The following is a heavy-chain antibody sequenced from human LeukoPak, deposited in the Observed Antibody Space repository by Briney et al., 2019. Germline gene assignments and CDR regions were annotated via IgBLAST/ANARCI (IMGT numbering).Heavy chain of an antibody. D-gene: IGHD3-10*01. CDR1: GGSISSGGYY. Sequence: PSETLSLTCTVSGGSISSGGYYWSWIRQHPGKGLEWIGYIYYSGSTYYNPSLKSRVTISVDTSKNQFSLKLSSVTAADTAVYYCAGGSRLLWFGELLTAANWFDPWGQGTLVTVSS. CDR3: AGGSRLLWFGELLTAANWFDP. V-gene: IGHV4-31*03. CDR2: IYYSGST. J-gene: IGHJ5*02.